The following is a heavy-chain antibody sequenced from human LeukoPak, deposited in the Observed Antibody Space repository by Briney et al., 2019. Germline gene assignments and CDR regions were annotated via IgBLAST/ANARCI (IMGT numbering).Heavy chain of an antibody. D-gene: IGHD4-17*01. J-gene: IGHJ4*02. Sequence: SQTLSLTCTVSGGSVSSSNFYWAWIRQPPGKGLEWIGSIYYTGNTFYNPSLKSRGTLSIDTSKNQFSLKLTSVTAADTAVYYCASPSLMSGEPSYFDFWGQGTLVSVSA. V-gene: IGHV4-39*07. CDR1: GGSVSSSNFY. CDR2: IYYTGNT. CDR3: ASPSLMSGEPSYFDF.